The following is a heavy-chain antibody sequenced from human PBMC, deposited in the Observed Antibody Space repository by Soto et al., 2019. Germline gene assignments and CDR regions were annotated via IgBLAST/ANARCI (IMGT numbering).Heavy chain of an antibody. Sequence: TLSLTCTVSGGSISSGDYYWSWIRQPPGKGLEWIGYIYYSGSTYYNPSLKSRVTISVDTSKNQFSLRLSSVTAADTAVYYCARARIVGATTNFDHWGQGTLVTVSS. CDR2: IYYSGST. D-gene: IGHD1-26*01. CDR3: ARARIVGATTNFDH. CDR1: GGSISSGDYY. V-gene: IGHV4-30-4*01. J-gene: IGHJ4*02.